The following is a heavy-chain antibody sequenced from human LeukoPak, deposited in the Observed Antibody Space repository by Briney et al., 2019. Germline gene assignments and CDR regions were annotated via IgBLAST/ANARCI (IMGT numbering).Heavy chain of an antibody. CDR2: ISGSGDST. CDR1: GFTFSSYA. D-gene: IGHD1-26*01. Sequence: PGGTLRLSCAASGFTFSSYAMSWVRQAPGKGLEWVSAISGSGDSTHYADSVKGRFTISRDNSKNTLYLHMNSLKAEDTALYYCAKMRGWELPRFDYWGQGTLVTVSS. J-gene: IGHJ4*02. CDR3: AKMRGWELPRFDY. V-gene: IGHV3-23*01.